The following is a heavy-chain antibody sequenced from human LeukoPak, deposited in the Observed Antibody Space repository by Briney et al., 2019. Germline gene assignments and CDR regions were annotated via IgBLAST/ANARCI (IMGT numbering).Heavy chain of an antibody. D-gene: IGHD5-18*01. CDR1: GYTFTSYG. V-gene: IGHV1-18*01. CDR3: ARERFVYSYGIRGFDY. Sequence: ASVKVSCKASGYTFTSYGISWVRQAPGQGLEWMGWISAYNGNTNYAQKLQGRVTVTTDTSTSTAYMELRSLRSDDTAVYYCARERFVYSYGIRGFDYWGQGTLVTVSS. CDR2: ISAYNGNT. J-gene: IGHJ4*02.